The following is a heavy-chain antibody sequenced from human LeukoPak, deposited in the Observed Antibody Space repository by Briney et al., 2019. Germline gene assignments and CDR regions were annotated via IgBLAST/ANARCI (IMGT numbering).Heavy chain of an antibody. J-gene: IGHJ4*02. CDR3: ASTMVRGVIIPYYFDY. CDR1: GYTFTSYG. CDR2: ISAYNGNT. D-gene: IGHD3-10*01. V-gene: IGHV1-18*01. Sequence: ASVKVSCKASGYTFTSYGISWVRQAPGQGLEWMGWISAYNGNTNYAQKLQGRVTMTTDTSTSTAYMELRSLRSDDTAVYYCASTMVRGVIIPYYFDYRGQGTLVTVSS.